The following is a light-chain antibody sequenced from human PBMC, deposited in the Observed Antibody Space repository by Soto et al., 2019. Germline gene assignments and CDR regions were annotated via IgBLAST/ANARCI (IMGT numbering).Light chain of an antibody. CDR3: SSYTSSSTLYV. Sequence: QSVLTQPASVSGSPGQSITISCTGTSSDVGGYNYVSWYQQHPGKVPKLMIYEVSNRPSGVSNRFSGYKSGNTASLTISGLRAEDEADYYCSSYTSSSTLYVFGTGTKVTVL. J-gene: IGLJ1*01. CDR1: SSDVGGYNY. V-gene: IGLV2-14*01. CDR2: EVS.